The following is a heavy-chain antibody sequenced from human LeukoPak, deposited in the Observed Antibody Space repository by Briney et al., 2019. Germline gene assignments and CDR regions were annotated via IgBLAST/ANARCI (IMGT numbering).Heavy chain of an antibody. Sequence: ASVKVSCKASGYTFTSYGISWVRQAPGQGLEWMGWMSAYNGNTNYAQKLQGRVTMTTDTSTSTAYMELRSLRSDDMAVYYCARDFYDSSGPLTFNRGDYCGQGTLVTVSS. CDR1: GYTFTSYG. CDR3: ARDFYDSSGPLTFNRGDY. D-gene: IGHD3-22*01. J-gene: IGHJ4*02. CDR2: MSAYNGNT. V-gene: IGHV1-18*03.